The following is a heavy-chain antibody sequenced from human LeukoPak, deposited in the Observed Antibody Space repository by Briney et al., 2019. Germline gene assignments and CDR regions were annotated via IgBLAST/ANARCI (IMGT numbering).Heavy chain of an antibody. CDR2: IIPIFGTA. CDR1: GGTFSSYA. V-gene: IGHV1-69*13. Sequence: ASVKVSCKASGGTFSSYAISWVRQAPGQGLEWMGGIIPIFGTANYAQKFQGRVTITADESTSTAYMELSSLRSEDTAVYYGAREGVQLWSYDYWGQGTLVTVSS. J-gene: IGHJ4*02. D-gene: IGHD5-18*01. CDR3: AREGVQLWSYDY.